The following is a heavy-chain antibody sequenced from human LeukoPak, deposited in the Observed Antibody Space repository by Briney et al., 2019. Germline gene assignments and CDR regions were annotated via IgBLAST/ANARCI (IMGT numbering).Heavy chain of an antibody. CDR3: AGVGVGGAFDI. CDR2: IYSGGST. D-gene: IGHD2-15*01. Sequence: GGSLRLSCAASGFTFSTYFMHWVRQAPGKGLEWVSVIYSGGSTYYADSVKGRFTISRDNSKNTLYLQMNSLRAEDTAVYYCAGVGVGGAFDIWGQGTMVTVSS. CDR1: GFTFSTYF. V-gene: IGHV3-53*01. J-gene: IGHJ3*02.